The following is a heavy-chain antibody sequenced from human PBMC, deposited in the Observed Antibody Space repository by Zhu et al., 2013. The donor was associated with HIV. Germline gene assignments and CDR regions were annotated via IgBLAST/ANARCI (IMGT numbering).Heavy chain of an antibody. CDR2: SFLVFNVA. D-gene: IGHD6-6*01. CDR1: GGTFSHYA. J-gene: IGHJ4*02. Sequence: QVQLVQSGTEVKKPGSSVKLSCRASGGTFSHYAIHWVRQAPRHGLEWVGASFLVFNVANNAETFQGRVALTADVSTSTAYLTLSSLTLADTALYYCVLRPKYSRPSEAHLPFNYWGLEPSVTVAS. V-gene: IGHV1-69*01. CDR3: VLRPKYSRPSEAHLPFNY.